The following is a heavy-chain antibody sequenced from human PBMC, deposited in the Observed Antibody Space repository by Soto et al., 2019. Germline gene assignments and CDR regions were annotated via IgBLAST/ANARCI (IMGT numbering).Heavy chain of an antibody. J-gene: IGHJ6*02. Sequence: QIQLVQSGGEVKKPGASVKVSCKSSGYKFISHSITWVRQAPGQGLEWMGRISAYNGNTNYAQKLQGRVTMTTDTSTNTAYMELMSLRSDDTAVFYCARGAFCGGAPGCRDMDVWGPGTTVTVSS. CDR1: GYKFISHS. CDR2: ISAYNGNT. V-gene: IGHV1-18*01. CDR3: ARGAFCGGAPGCRDMDV. D-gene: IGHD2-21*01.